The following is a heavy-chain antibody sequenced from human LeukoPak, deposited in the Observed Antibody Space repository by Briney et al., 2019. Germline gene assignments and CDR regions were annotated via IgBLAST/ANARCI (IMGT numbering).Heavy chain of an antibody. CDR3: AKDGVRAEWLFSLWYFDL. CDR1: GFTFSSYA. V-gene: IGHV3-23*01. CDR2: ISGSGGST. Sequence: GGSLRLSCAASGFTFSSYAMSWVRQAPGKGLEWVSAISGSGGSTYYADSVKGRFTISRDNSKNTLYLQMNSPRAEDTAVYYCAKDGVRAEWLFSLWYFDLWGRGTLVTVSS. J-gene: IGHJ2*01. D-gene: IGHD3-3*01.